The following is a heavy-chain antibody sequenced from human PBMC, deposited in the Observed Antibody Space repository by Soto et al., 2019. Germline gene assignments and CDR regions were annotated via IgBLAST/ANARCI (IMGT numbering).Heavy chain of an antibody. CDR1: GFTFDDYT. Sequence: GGSLRLSCAASGFTFDDYTMHWVRQAPGKGLEWVSLISWDGGSTYYADSVKGRFTISRDNSKNSLYLQMNSLRTEDTALYYCAKDGRLRYYYYGMDVWGQGTTVTVSS. D-gene: IGHD1-26*01. CDR2: ISWDGGST. CDR3: AKDGRLRYYYYGMDV. J-gene: IGHJ6*02. V-gene: IGHV3-43*01.